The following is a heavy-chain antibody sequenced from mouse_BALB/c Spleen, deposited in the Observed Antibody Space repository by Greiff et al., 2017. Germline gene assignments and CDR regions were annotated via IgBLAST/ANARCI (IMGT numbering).Heavy chain of an antibody. CDR2: ISYDGSN. V-gene: IGHV3-6*02. Sequence: EESGPGLVKPSQSLSLTCSVTGYSITSGYYWNWIRQFPGNKLEWMGYISYDGSNNYNPSLKNRISITRDTSKNQFFLKLNSVTTEDTATYYCARNYGSRREDYWGQGTTLTVSS. CDR1: GYSITSGYY. J-gene: IGHJ2*01. CDR3: ARNYGSRREDY. D-gene: IGHD1-1*01.